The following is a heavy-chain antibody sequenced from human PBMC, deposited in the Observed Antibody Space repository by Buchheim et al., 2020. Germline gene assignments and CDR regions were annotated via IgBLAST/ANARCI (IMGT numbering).Heavy chain of an antibody. Sequence: QVQLVESGGGVVQPGRSLRLSCAASGFTFSSYGMHWVRQAPGKGLEWVAVISYDGSNKYYADSVKGRFTISRDNSKNTLYLQMNSPRAEDTAVYYCAKDLADSSGYYPDYWGQGTL. V-gene: IGHV3-30*18. CDR3: AKDLADSSGYYPDY. D-gene: IGHD3-22*01. CDR2: ISYDGSNK. CDR1: GFTFSSYG. J-gene: IGHJ4*02.